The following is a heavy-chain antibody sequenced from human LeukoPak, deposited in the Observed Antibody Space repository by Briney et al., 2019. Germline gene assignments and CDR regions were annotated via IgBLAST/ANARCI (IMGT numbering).Heavy chain of an antibody. D-gene: IGHD2-2*02. CDR2: INHSGST. V-gene: IGHV4-34*01. CDR1: GGSFSGYY. CDR3: ARVPGYCSSTSCYRAAARFDP. J-gene: IGHJ5*02. Sequence: PSETLSLTCAVYGGSFSGYYWSWIRQPPGKGLEWIGEINHSGSTNYNPSLKSRVTISVDTSKNQFSLKLSSVTGADTAVYYCARVPGYCSSTSCYRAAARFDPWGQGTLVTVSS.